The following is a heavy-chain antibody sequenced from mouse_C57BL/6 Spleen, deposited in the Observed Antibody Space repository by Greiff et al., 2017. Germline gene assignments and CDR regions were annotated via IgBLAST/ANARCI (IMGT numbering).Heavy chain of an antibody. CDR3: AKTAPDYLAMDY. Sequence: VKVEESGPGLVQPSQSLYITCTVSGFSLPSYGVHWVRQSPGKGLEWLGLIWSGGSTNSNAAIMSRLSITKDNSKSQVFFKINRLQADDTDIYYCAKTAPDYLAMDYWGQGTSVTVSS. V-gene: IGHV2-5*01. CDR1: GFSLPSYG. J-gene: IGHJ4*01. CDR2: IWSGGST.